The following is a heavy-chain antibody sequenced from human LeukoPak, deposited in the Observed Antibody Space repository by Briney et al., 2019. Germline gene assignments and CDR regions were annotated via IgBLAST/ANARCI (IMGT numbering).Heavy chain of an antibody. J-gene: IGHJ5*02. D-gene: IGHD1-1*01. CDR2: IYYSGST. V-gene: IGHV4-59*12. CDR3: ARVVSTGTTGWFDP. Sequence: PSETLSLTCTVSGGSISSYYWSWIRQPPGKGLEWIGYIYYSGSTNYNPSLKSRVTISVDTSKNQFSLQLNSVTPEDTAVYYCARVVSTGTTGWFDPWGQGTLVTVSS. CDR1: GGSISSYY.